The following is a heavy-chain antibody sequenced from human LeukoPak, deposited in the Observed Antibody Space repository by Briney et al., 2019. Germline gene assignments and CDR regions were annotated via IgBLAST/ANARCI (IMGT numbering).Heavy chain of an antibody. CDR2: ISWNSCSI. CDR3: AKSNRITMIVTGHYYYYMDV. J-gene: IGHJ6*03. CDR1: GFTFDDYA. Sequence: PGRSLRLSCAASGFTFDDYAMHWVRQAPGKGLEWVSGISWNSCSIGYADSVKGRFTISRDNAKDSLYLQMNSLRAEDTAVYYCAKSNRITMIVTGHYYYYMDVWGKGTTVTVSS. V-gene: IGHV3-9*01. D-gene: IGHD3-22*01.